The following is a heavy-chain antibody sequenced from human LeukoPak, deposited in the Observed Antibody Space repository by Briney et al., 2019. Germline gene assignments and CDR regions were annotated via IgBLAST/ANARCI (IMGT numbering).Heavy chain of an antibody. Sequence: SVKVSCKASGGTFSSYAISWVRQAPGQGLEWMGRIIPIFGTANYAQKFQGTVTITKDESTSTAYMELSSLRSEDTAVYYCAREVSYYGSGSRYYFDYWGQGTLVTVSS. CDR1: GGTFSSYA. CDR3: AREVSYYGSGSRYYFDY. CDR2: IIPIFGTA. D-gene: IGHD3-10*01. V-gene: IGHV1-69*05. J-gene: IGHJ4*02.